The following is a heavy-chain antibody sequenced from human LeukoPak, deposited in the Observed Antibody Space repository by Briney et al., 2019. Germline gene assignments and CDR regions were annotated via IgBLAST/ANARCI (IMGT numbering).Heavy chain of an antibody. V-gene: IGHV1-3*01. CDR2: INAGNGDT. D-gene: IGHD3-10*01. J-gene: IGHJ4*02. CDR3: ARLLLWFGEWDY. CDR1: GYTFTSYG. Sequence: ASVKVSCKTSGYTFTSYGISWVRQAPGQRLEWMGWINAGNGDTKYSQKFQGRVTITRDTSASTAYMELSSLRSEDTAVYYCARLLLWFGEWDYRGQGTLVTVSS.